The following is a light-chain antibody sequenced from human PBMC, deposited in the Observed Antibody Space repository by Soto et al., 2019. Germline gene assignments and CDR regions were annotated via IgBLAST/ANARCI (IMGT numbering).Light chain of an antibody. CDR2: KAS. Sequence: DIQLTQSPSFLSASVVDRVTITCRASQGISSYLALFQQKPGKAPKLLIYKASTLKSGVPSRFSGSGSGTEFTLTISSLQPDDFATYYCQQFNTFPWTFGQGTKVDIK. J-gene: IGKJ1*01. CDR1: QGISSY. CDR3: QQFNTFPWT. V-gene: IGKV1-9*01.